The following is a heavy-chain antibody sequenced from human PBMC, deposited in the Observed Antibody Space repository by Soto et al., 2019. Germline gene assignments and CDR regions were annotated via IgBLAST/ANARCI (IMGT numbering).Heavy chain of an antibody. V-gene: IGHV3-7*01. Sequence: EVQLVESGGGLVQPGGSLRLSCAASGFTFSSYWMIWVRQAPGKGLEWVANIKQDGSEKYYVDSVKGRFTISRENSKNSLYLQMNSLRAEDTAVYYCARITGYGDYGLDYWGQGTLVTVSS. J-gene: IGHJ4*02. D-gene: IGHD4-17*01. CDR3: ARITGYGDYGLDY. CDR1: GFTFSSYW. CDR2: IKQDGSEK.